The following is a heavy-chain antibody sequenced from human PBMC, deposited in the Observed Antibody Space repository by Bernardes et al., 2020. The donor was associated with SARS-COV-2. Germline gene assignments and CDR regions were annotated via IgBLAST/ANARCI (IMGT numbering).Heavy chain of an antibody. CDR2: ISTDGSST. J-gene: IGHJ4*02. CDR3: ARPGRPGAYYFDY. Sequence: GGSLRLSCAASGLTFRSYWMHWVRQAPGTGLVWVSRISTDGSSTTYADSVKGRFTISRDNAKNTLYLQMNSLRAEDTAVYYCARPGRPGAYYFDYWGQGTLVTVSS. V-gene: IGHV3-74*01. CDR1: GLTFRSYW. D-gene: IGHD3-10*01.